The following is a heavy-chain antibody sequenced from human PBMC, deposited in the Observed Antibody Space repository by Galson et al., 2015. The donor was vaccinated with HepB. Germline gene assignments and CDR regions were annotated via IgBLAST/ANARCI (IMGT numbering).Heavy chain of an antibody. Sequence: SVKVSCKASGYTFTGYYMHWVQQAPGQGLEWMGWINPNSGGTNYAQKFQGRVTMTRDTSISTAYMELSRLRSDDTAVYYCASVDCSGGSCYQHYYYYGMDVWGQGTTVTVSS. V-gene: IGHV1-2*02. CDR3: ASVDCSGGSCYQHYYYYGMDV. CDR1: GYTFTGYY. D-gene: IGHD2-15*01. CDR2: INPNSGGT. J-gene: IGHJ6*02.